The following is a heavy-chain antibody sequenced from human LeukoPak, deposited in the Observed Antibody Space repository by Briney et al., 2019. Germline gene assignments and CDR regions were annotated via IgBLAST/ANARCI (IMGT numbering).Heavy chain of an antibody. J-gene: IGHJ4*02. D-gene: IGHD3-16*01. V-gene: IGHV3-7*02. CDR3: ARKGGYASSHPDY. CDR2: IKQDGSEK. CDR1: GFTFSSYW. Sequence: SGGSLRLSCAASGFTFSSYWMSWVRQAPGKGLEWVANIKQDGSEKYYVDSVKGRFTISRDNAKNSLYLQMNSLRAEDTAVYYCARKGGYASSHPDYWGQGTLVTVSS.